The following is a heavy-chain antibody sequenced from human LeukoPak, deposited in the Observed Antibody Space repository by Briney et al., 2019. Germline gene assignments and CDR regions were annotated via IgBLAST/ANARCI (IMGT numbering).Heavy chain of an antibody. CDR1: GFTFSSYS. J-gene: IGHJ5*02. V-gene: IGHV3-21*01. D-gene: IGHD3-10*01. CDR3: ARDPTVGEFWDWFDP. Sequence: GSLRLSCAASGFTFSSYSMNWVRQAPGKGLEWVSSISSSSSYIYYADSVKGRFTISRDNAKNSLYLQMNSLRAEDTAVYYCARDPTVGEFWDWFDPWGQGTLVTVSS. CDR2: ISSSSSYI.